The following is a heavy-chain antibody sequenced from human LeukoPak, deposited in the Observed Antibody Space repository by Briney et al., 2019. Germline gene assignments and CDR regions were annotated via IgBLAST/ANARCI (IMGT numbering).Heavy chain of an antibody. CDR3: AKDRWMDFWGGETYFDY. J-gene: IGHJ4*02. CDR1: GPTFSSYA. V-gene: IGHV3-23*01. Sequence: PGGSLRLSCAASGPTFSSYAMGWVRQAPGKGLEWDSAISGSGGSTYYADSVKGRFTIPRDNPKNTLYLQMNSLRAEDTAVYYWAKDRWMDFWGGETYFDYWGQGTLVTASS. D-gene: IGHD3-3*01. CDR2: ISGSGGST.